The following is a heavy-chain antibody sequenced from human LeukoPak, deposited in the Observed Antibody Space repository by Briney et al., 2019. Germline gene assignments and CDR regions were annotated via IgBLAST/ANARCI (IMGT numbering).Heavy chain of an antibody. V-gene: IGHV3-7*01. Sequence: PGGSLRLSCAASGFTFSNYWMSWVRQAPGKGPEWVANIKQDGNEIYYVDSVKGRFTISRDNAKSSLYLQMNSLRAADTAIYYCARAKMFYYPSTGYFSDAFDIWGQGTLVTVSS. CDR3: ARAKMFYYPSTGYFSDAFDI. CDR2: IKQDGNEI. CDR1: GFTFSNYW. D-gene: IGHD3-22*01. J-gene: IGHJ3*02.